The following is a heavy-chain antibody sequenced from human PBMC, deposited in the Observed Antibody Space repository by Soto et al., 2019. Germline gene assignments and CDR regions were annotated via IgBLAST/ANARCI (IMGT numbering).Heavy chain of an antibody. D-gene: IGHD1-1*01. CDR3: ARDPEPTVLSTCYGMDV. V-gene: IGHV3-11*01. CDR2: ISSSGSTI. Sequence: GGSLRLSCASSGFTFSDYYVIWIRQAPGKGLEWVSYISSSGSTIYYADSVKGRFTISRDNAKNSLYLQMNSLRAEDTAVYYCARDPEPTVLSTCYGMDVWGQGTTVTVSS. J-gene: IGHJ6*02. CDR1: GFTFSDYY.